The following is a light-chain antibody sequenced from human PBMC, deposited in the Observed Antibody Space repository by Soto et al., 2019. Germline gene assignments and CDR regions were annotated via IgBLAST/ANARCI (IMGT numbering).Light chain of an antibody. CDR1: SSDVGGYNY. J-gene: IGLJ1*01. Sequence: QSALTQPPSASGSPGQSATISCTGTSSDVGGYNYVSWYQQHPGKAPKLMIYEVSKRPSGVPDRFSGSKSGNTASLTVSGLQAEDEADYYCSSYAGSNWWVFGTGTQLTVL. V-gene: IGLV2-8*01. CDR2: EVS. CDR3: SSYAGSNWWV.